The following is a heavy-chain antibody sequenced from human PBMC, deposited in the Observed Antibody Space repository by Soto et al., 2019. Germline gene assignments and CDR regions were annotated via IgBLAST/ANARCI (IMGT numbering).Heavy chain of an antibody. D-gene: IGHD2-21*01. V-gene: IGHV1-69*12. CDR3: ARLLHGDRPVFDY. CDR2: IIPIFGTE. J-gene: IGHJ4*02. Sequence: QVQLVQSGAEVKKPGSSVKVSCKASGGTFSSYAISWVRQAPGQGLEWMGGIIPIFGTENYAQKFQGRVTFTADEATSTAYMELSSLRSEDTAVYYCARLLHGDRPVFDYWGQGTLVTVSS. CDR1: GGTFSSYA.